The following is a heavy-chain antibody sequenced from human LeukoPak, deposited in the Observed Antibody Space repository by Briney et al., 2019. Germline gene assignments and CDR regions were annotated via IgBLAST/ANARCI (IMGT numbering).Heavy chain of an antibody. V-gene: IGHV3-7*03. CDR2: VNRDGSET. CDR3: ARNNGMDV. J-gene: IGHJ6*02. Sequence: GGSLRLSCAASGFALSSHWMTWVRLVPGRGPEWVANVNRDGSETYYLDSVKGRFTISKDNAKNSLYLQMNSLRAEDTALYHCARNNGMDVWGQGTTVIVSS. CDR1: GFALSSHW.